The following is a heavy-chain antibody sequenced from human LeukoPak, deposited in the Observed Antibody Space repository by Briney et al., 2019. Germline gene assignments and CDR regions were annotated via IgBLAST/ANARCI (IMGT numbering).Heavy chain of an antibody. V-gene: IGHV3-7*01. J-gene: IGHJ4*02. CDR1: GFTVSSNY. D-gene: IGHD3-10*01. Sequence: GGSLRLSCAASGFTVSSNYMSWVRQAPGKGLEWVANIKQDGIEIHYVGSVKGRFTISRDNFKNSLYLQMNSLRVEDTAVYYCSAGSYFDYWGQGTLVTVSS. CDR2: IKQDGIEI. CDR3: SAGSYFDY.